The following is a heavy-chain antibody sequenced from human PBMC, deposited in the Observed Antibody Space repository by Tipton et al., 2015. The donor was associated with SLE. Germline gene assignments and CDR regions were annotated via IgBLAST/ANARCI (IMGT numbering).Heavy chain of an antibody. CDR3: ARTTHYYYYMDV. J-gene: IGHJ6*03. D-gene: IGHD4-17*01. CDR2: IYYSGST. CDR1: GGSISSYY. Sequence: LSLTCTVSGGSISSYYWSWIRQPPGKGLEWIGYIYYSGSTNYNPSLKSRVTISVDTSKNQFSLKLSSVTAADTAVYYCARTTHYYYYMDVWGKGTTVTVSS. V-gene: IGHV4-59*01.